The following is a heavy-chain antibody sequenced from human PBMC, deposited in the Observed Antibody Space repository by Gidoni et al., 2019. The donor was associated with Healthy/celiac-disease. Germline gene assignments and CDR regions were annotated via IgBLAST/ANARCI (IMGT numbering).Heavy chain of an antibody. Sequence: EVQLVESGGGLVQHGGSLRLSCAASGFTFSSYEMNWVRQAPGKGLEWVSYISSSGSTIYYADSVKGRFTISRDNAKNSLYLQMNSLRAEDTAVYYCARDRDPHGGAFDIWGQGTMVTVSS. D-gene: IGHD3-10*01. V-gene: IGHV3-48*03. CDR3: ARDRDPHGGAFDI. CDR1: GFTFSSYE. J-gene: IGHJ3*02. CDR2: ISSSGSTI.